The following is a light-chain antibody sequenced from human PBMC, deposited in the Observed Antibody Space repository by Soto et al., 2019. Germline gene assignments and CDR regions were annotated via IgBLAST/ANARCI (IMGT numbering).Light chain of an antibody. CDR2: DAS. CDR1: QSLGSW. V-gene: IGKV1-5*01. CDR3: QHYNRYSEA. J-gene: IGKJ1*01. Sequence: DIQMTQSPSTLYASVGDRVTITCRASQSLGSWLAWYQQKPGQAPKLLIFDASSLQSGVPSRFSGSGSGTEFTLTIRSLPPDDFGTYYCQHYNRYSEAFGQGTNVDIK.